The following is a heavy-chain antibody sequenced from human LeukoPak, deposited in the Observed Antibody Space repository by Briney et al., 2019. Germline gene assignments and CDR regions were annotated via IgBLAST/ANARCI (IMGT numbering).Heavy chain of an antibody. CDR2: ISGYDGNT. J-gene: IGHJ6*04. CDR3: ARENSYGLAV. Sequence: ASVKVSCKASGYTFTSYAISWVRQAPGQGLEWMGWISGYDGNTNYEQKLQGRVTMTTDISTRTADMELRSLRYDDTAVYYCARENSYGLAVGGKGTTVT. CDR1: GYTFTSYA. V-gene: IGHV1-18*01.